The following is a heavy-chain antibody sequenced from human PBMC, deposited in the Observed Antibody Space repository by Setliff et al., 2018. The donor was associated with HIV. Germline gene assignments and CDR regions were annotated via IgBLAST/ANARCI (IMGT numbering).Heavy chain of an antibody. CDR2: TIPILGIA. D-gene: IGHD6-13*01. Sequence: SVKVSCKASGGTFSSYAISWVRQAPGQGLEWMGGTIPILGIANYAQKFQGRVTITADESTSTAYMELSSLRSEDTAVYYCARNSDTAGYFLYWGQGTPVTVSS. CDR1: GGTFSSYA. J-gene: IGHJ1*01. V-gene: IGHV1-69*10. CDR3: ARNSDTAGYFLY.